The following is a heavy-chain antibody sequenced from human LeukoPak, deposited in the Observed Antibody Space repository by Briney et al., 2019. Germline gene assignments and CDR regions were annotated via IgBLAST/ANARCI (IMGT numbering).Heavy chain of an antibody. CDR2: MNPNSGNT. Sequence: ASVKVSCKPSGYTFTSYDINWVRQATGQGLEWMGWMNPNSGNTAYAQKFQGRVTMTRSTSISTAYMELSSLRSDDTAVYYCARGPFGTGASFDYWGQGTLVTVSS. V-gene: IGHV1-8*01. J-gene: IGHJ4*02. CDR3: ARGPFGTGASFDY. D-gene: IGHD1-14*01. CDR1: GYTFTSYD.